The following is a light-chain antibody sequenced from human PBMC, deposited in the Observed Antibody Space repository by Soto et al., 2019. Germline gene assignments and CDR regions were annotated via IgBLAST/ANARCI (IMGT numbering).Light chain of an antibody. Sequence: EIVLTQSPGTLSLSPGERATLSCRASQSVRNSYLAWYQQKPGQAPRLLIYGASGRATGIPDRFSGSGSGTDFTHTISRLETEEFAVYYCQQYGSSPYTFGQGTKLEI. CDR2: GAS. CDR1: QSVRNSY. CDR3: QQYGSSPYT. J-gene: IGKJ2*01. V-gene: IGKV3-20*01.